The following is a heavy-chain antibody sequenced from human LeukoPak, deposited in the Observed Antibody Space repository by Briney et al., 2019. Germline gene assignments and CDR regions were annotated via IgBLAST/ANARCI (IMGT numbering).Heavy chain of an antibody. Sequence: ASETLSLTCTVSGGSISSYYWSWTRQPPGKGLEWIGYIYYSGSTNYNPSLKSRVTISADTSKNQFSLKLSSVTAADTAVYYCARVQHYYDSSGYYLGPYFDYWGQGALVTVSS. CDR2: IYYSGST. D-gene: IGHD3-22*01. CDR1: GGSISSYY. J-gene: IGHJ4*02. V-gene: IGHV4-59*01. CDR3: ARVQHYYDSSGYYLGPYFDY.